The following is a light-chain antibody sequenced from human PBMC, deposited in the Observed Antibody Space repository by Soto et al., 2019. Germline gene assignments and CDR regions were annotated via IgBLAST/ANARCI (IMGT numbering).Light chain of an antibody. CDR2: DVF. CDR1: SNDVGVYTF. V-gene: IGLV2-11*01. CDR3: CSYASNFAM. J-gene: IGLJ3*02. Sequence: QSALTQPRSVSGFPGQSVTISCAGISNDVGVYTFVSWYQHHPDKAPKLIIYDVFHRPSGVPDRFSGSRSGNTASLTVSGVQAEDEADYSCCSYASNFAMFGGGTKVTVL.